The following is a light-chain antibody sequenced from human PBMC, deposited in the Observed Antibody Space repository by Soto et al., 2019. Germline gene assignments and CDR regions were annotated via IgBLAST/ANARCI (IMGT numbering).Light chain of an antibody. CDR3: SSYTIYSTLLL. Sequence: QSVLTQPASVSGSPGQSITISCTGTSSDIGSYKYVSWYQQHPGKAPKLIIYEVTNRPSGVSDRFSGSKSGNTASLTISGLQAEDEADYYCSSYTIYSTLLLFGGGTKLTVL. CDR2: EVT. V-gene: IGLV2-14*01. CDR1: SSDIGSYKY. J-gene: IGLJ2*01.